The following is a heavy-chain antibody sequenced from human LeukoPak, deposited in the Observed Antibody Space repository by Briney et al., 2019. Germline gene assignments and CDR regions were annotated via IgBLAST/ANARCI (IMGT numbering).Heavy chain of an antibody. CDR1: GGSISSRPYY. J-gene: IGHJ5*02. CDR3: ARGQGATVPQVGKNWFDP. D-gene: IGHD1-26*01. Sequence: PSETLSLTCTVSGGSISSRPYYWGWVRQPPGKGLEWIGTISYSGTTYYSPSLKSRVTISLDTSKNQFSLELSSVTAADTAIYYCARGQGATVPQVGKNWFDPWGQGTRVTVSS. V-gene: IGHV4-39*07. CDR2: ISYSGTT.